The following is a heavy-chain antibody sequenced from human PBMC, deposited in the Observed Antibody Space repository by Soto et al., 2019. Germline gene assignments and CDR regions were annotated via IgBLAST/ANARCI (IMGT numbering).Heavy chain of an antibody. J-gene: IGHJ4*02. CDR3: GKTDGVEGQSVVS. CDR2: ISGSGGRI. CDR1: GFTLSNYA. Sequence: EVQLFESGGGLVQPGGSLRLSCAASGFTLSNYAMSWVRQAPGTRLEWVSTISGSGGRIYYADSVKGRFTIPRYNSKNTPYLQMSSLSAEDTAVYYCGKTDGVEGQSVVSWGQGTLVTVSS. V-gene: IGHV3-23*01. D-gene: IGHD2-15*01.